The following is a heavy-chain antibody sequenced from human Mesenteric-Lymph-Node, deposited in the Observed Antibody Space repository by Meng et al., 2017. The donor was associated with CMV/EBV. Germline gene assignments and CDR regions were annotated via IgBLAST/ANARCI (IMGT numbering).Heavy chain of an antibody. V-gene: IGHV3-30*02. CDR2: IRFDGSNK. CDR1: GFIVSSKY. D-gene: IGHD3-22*01. Sequence: GESLKISCAASGFIVSSKYMSWVRQAPGKGLEWVAFIRFDGSNKYYADSVKGRFTISRDNSKNTVYLQMNSVRAEDTAVYYCAKELVVIGDAGPFDYWGQGTLVTVSS. CDR3: AKELVVIGDAGPFDY. J-gene: IGHJ4*02.